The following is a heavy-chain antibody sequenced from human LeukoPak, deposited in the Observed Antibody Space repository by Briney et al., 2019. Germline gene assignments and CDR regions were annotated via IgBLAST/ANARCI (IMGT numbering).Heavy chain of an antibody. CDR2: IIPIFGTA. D-gene: IGHD4-17*01. J-gene: IGHJ3*02. Sequence: SVKVSCKASGGTFSSYAISWVRQAPGQGLERMGRIIPIFGTANYAQKFQGRVTITTDESTSTAYMELSSLRSEDTAVYYCARPAEVIDGDYDAFDIWGQGTMVTVSS. V-gene: IGHV1-69*05. CDR3: ARPAEVIDGDYDAFDI. CDR1: GGTFSSYA.